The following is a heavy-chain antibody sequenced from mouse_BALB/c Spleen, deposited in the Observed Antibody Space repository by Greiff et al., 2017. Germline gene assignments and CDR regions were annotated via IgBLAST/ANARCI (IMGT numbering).Heavy chain of an antibody. CDR3: ARGRGDYGHYYAMDY. CDR1: GFTFSSYA. V-gene: IGHV5-6-5*01. J-gene: IGHJ4*01. CDR2: ISSGGST. Sequence: EVKLVESGGGLVKPGGSLKLSCAASGFTFSSYAMSWVRQTPEKRLEWVASISSGGSTYYPDSVKGRFTISSDNARNILYLQMSSLKSEDTAMYYCARGRGDYGHYYAMDYWGQGTSVTVSA. D-gene: IGHD2-4*01.